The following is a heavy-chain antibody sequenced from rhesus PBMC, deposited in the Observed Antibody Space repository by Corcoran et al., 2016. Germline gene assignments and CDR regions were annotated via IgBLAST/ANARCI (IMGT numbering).Heavy chain of an antibody. CDR2: IYGSIGST. CDR1: GGPISSGYG. CDR3: ARKAGVIKGTYFDI. J-gene: IGHJ2*01. Sequence: QVQLQESGPGLVKPSETLSLTCAVSGGPISSGYGWSWIRHPPGKGLEWIGHIYGSIGSTYYNPSLKSRVTISKDTSKNQFSLKLSSVTAADTAVYYCARKAGVIKGTYFDIWGPGTPITISS. V-gene: IGHV4S7*01. D-gene: IGHD3-34*01.